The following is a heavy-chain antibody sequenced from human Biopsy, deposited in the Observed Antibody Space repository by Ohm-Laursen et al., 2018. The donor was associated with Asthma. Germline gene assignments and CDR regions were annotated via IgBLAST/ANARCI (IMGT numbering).Heavy chain of an antibody. CDR1: GYTFNSAG. V-gene: IGHV1-18*01. CDR2: ISVYNGNT. Sequence: ASVKVSCNTSGYTFNSAGITWVRQAPGQGLEWMGWISVYNGNTKVAQKLQDRVTMITDTSTSTAYMELRSLRSDDTAVYFCARAVDYSHYYGIDVWGQGTPVTVS. D-gene: IGHD3-10*01. CDR3: ARAVDYSHYYGIDV. J-gene: IGHJ6*02.